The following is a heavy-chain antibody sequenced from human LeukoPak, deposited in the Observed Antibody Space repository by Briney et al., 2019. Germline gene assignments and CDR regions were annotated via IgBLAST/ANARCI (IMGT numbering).Heavy chain of an antibody. CDR2: ISGDGGTT. CDR3: AKDGDYGDYFADY. V-gene: IGHV3-43*02. D-gene: IGHD4-17*01. Sequence: PGGSLRLSCAASGFSFDDYAMHWVRQGPGKGLEWVSFISGDGGTTYYADSVRGRFTISRDNSKNFLYLQMNSLTTDDTAFYYCAKDGDYGDYFADYWGQGTLVTVSS. J-gene: IGHJ4*02. CDR1: GFSFDDYA.